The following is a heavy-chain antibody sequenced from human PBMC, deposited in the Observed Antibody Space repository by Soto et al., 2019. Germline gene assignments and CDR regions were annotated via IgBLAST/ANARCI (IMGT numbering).Heavy chain of an antibody. J-gene: IGHJ5*02. D-gene: IGHD1-1*01. CDR1: GGSISSGGYY. CDR3: ARTHNWNNWFDP. Sequence: QVQLQESGPGLVKPSQTLSLTCTVSGGSISSGGYYWSWIRQHPGKGLEWIGYIYYSGSTYYNPSLKSRVTISVDTSKSQFSLKLSSVTAADTAVYYCARTHNWNNWFDPWGQGTLVTVSS. V-gene: IGHV4-31*03. CDR2: IYYSGST.